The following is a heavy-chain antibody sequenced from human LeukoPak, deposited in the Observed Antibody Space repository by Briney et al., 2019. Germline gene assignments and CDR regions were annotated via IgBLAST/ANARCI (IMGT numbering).Heavy chain of an antibody. J-gene: IGHJ6*03. CDR1: GGSFSGYY. Sequence: SETLPLTCAVYGGSFSGYYWSWIRQPPGKGLEWIGEINHSGSTNYNPSLKSRVTISVDTSKNQFSLKLSSVTAADTAVYYCARGFSRGENYHYYYMDVWGKGTTVTVSS. D-gene: IGHD6-19*01. CDR2: INHSGST. CDR3: ARGFSRGENYHYYYMDV. V-gene: IGHV4-34*01.